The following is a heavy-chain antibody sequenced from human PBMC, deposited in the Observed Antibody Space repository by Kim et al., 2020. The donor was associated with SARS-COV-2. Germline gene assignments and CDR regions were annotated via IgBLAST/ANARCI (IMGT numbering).Heavy chain of an antibody. Sequence: VAVISYDGRNKDYADSVKGRFTISRDNSKSTLYLQMNSLRVEDTAVYYCARGNYYESVSLSDYYNGMDVWGQGTTVTVSS. CDR2: ISYDGRNK. D-gene: IGHD3-10*01. J-gene: IGHJ6*02. V-gene: IGHV3-30*07. CDR3: ARGNYYESVSLSDYYNGMDV.